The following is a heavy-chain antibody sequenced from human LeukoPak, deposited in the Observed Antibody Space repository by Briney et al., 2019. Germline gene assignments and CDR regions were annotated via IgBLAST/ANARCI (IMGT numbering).Heavy chain of an antibody. Sequence: GGSLRLSCAASGFTFSSYWMHWVRQAPGKGLVWVSLINNDGSSTTYADSVEGRFTISRDNAKNTLYLQMNSLRAEDTAVYYCARGTSGGSYDYWGQGTLVTVSS. D-gene: IGHD1-26*01. V-gene: IGHV3-74*01. J-gene: IGHJ4*02. CDR2: INNDGSST. CDR3: ARGTSGGSYDY. CDR1: GFTFSSYW.